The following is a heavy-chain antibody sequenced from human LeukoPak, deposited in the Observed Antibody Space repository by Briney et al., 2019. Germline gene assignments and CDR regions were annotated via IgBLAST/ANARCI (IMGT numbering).Heavy chain of an antibody. CDR1: GFTFSNYG. D-gene: IGHD6-13*01. Sequence: GGSLRLSCAASGFTFSNYGMHWVRQTPGKGLEWVAFIRYDGSNKYYADSVKGRFTISRDNSKNTLYLQMNSLRAEDTAVYYCAKNIAAADSSGYYYYYMDVWGKGTTVTVSS. J-gene: IGHJ6*03. V-gene: IGHV3-30*02. CDR3: AKNIAAADSSGYYYYYMDV. CDR2: IRYDGSNK.